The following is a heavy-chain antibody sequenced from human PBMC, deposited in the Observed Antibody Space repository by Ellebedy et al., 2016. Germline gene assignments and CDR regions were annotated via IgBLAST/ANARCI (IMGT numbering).Heavy chain of an antibody. Sequence: ASVKVSCXASGYTFTSYAMHWVRQAPGQRLEWMGWINAGNGNTKYSQKFQGRVTMTEDTSTDTAYMELSSLRSEDTAVYYCATAASGSYHYWGQGTLVTVSS. CDR3: ATAASGSYHY. CDR1: GYTFTSYA. J-gene: IGHJ4*02. D-gene: IGHD1-26*01. CDR2: INAGNGNT. V-gene: IGHV1-3*01.